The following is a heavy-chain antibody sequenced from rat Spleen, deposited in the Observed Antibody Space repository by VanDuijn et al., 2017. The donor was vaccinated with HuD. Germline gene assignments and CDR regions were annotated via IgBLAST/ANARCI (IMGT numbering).Heavy chain of an antibody. CDR3: ARDRYNPFDY. V-gene: IGHV5-7*01. D-gene: IGHD1-5*01. J-gene: IGHJ2*01. Sequence: EVQLVESGGGLVQPGRSLKLSCAASGFTFSDYYMAWVRQAPKKGLEWVASISYEGSSTFFRDSVKGRFTISRDNAKSTLYLQMDSLRSEDTATYYCARDRYNPFDYWGQGVMVTVSS. CDR2: ISYEGSST. CDR1: GFTFSDYY.